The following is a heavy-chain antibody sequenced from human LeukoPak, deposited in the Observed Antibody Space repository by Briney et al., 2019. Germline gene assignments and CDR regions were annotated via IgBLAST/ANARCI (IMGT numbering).Heavy chain of an antibody. CDR2: IGGNSGSI. V-gene: IGHV3-9*01. CDR3: AKGFTMILSRGSGYGMDV. D-gene: IGHD3-22*01. J-gene: IGHJ6*02. CDR1: GFTFDDYA. Sequence: GGSLRLSCAASGFTFDDYAMPWVRQAPGKGREWVSGIGGNSGSIGYADSVKGRFTISRDNAKDSLYLQMNSLRAEDTALYYCAKGFTMILSRGSGYGMDVWGQGTTVTVSS.